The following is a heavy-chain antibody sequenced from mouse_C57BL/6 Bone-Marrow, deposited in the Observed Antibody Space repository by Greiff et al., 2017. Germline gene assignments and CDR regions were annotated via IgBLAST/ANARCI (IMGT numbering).Heavy chain of an antibody. CDR1: GFTFSSYG. D-gene: IGHD1-1*01. V-gene: IGHV5-6*01. CDR2: ISSGGSYT. Sequence: VHLVESGGDLVKPGGSLKLSCAASGFTFSSYGMSWVRQTPDKRLEWVATISSGGSYTYYPDSVKGRFTISRDNAKNTLYLQMSSLKSADTAMYYCARHYGSSYWFAYWGQGTLVTVSA. CDR3: ARHYGSSYWFAY. J-gene: IGHJ3*01.